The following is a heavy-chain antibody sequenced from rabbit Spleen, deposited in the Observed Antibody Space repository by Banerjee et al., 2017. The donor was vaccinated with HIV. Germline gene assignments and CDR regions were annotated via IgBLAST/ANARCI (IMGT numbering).Heavy chain of an antibody. J-gene: IGHJ6*01. Sequence: QSLEESGGDLVKPGASLTLTCTASGFSFSTRYYMCWVRQAPGKGLEWIACIDAGSSGTTYYATWAKGRFTISKTSSTTLTLQMTSLTDADTATYFCARGGYGGHIYSMGLWGQGTLVTVS. CDR3: ARGGYGGHIYSMGL. CDR2: IDAGSSGTT. CDR1: GFSFSTRYY. V-gene: IGHV1S40*01. D-gene: IGHD4-2*01.